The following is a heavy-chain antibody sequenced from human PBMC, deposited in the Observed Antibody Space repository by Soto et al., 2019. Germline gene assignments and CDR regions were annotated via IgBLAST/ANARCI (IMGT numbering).Heavy chain of an antibody. CDR1: GGSFTSNNW. V-gene: IGHV4-4*02. CDR3: ASRDPGTSVDY. D-gene: IGHD1-7*01. J-gene: IGHJ4*02. CDR2: IYRTGST. Sequence: QVQLQESGPGLVKPSGTLSLTCAVSGGSFTSNNWWTWVRQPPGQVLEWIGEIYRTGSTNYNPSLKTRVTRSLDKSENQFSLKVTSLTAADTAVYYCASRDPGTSVDYWGQGTLVTVAS.